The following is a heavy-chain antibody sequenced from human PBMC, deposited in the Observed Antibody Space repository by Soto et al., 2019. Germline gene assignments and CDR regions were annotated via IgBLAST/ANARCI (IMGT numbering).Heavy chain of an antibody. J-gene: IGHJ4*02. Sequence: EVQLLESGGGLVHPGGSLRLSCATSGFSFSSYAMTWLRQAPGKGLEGVSTISPTGGSTYYADSVTGRFTISRDDSKNTLYLHMNSLRAEETATYYCAKDLLQWLGGSGPFDYWGQGNMDTVSS. CDR1: GFSFSSYA. CDR2: ISPTGGST. D-gene: IGHD6-19*01. CDR3: AKDLLQWLGGSGPFDY. V-gene: IGHV3-23*01.